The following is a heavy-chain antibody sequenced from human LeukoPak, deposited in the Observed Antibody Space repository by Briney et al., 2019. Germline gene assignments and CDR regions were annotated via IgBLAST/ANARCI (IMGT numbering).Heavy chain of an antibody. CDR2: IKSNSDGGTS. V-gene: IGHV3-15*01. D-gene: IGHD3-16*02. J-gene: IGHJ4*02. Sequence: GGSLRLSCVASGFTFSDAWMTWVRQAPGKGLEWVGRIKSNSDGGTSDYPAPVKGRFSVSRDDSKNTVYLQMDSLKTEDTAVYYCMRDCCLWSNRYTGGQWGQGTLVTVSS. CDR1: GFTFSDAW. CDR3: MRDCCLWSNRYTGGQ.